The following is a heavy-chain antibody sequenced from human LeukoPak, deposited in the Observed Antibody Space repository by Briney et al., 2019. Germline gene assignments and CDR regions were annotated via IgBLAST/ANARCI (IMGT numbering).Heavy chain of an antibody. CDR2: INPSGGST. D-gene: IGHD3-22*01. CDR3: ARLAQLGSGYYDLDY. Sequence: GASVKVSCKASGYTFTSYYMHWVRQAPGQGLEWMGIINPSGGSTSYAQKFQGRVTMTRDTSTSTVYMELSSLRSEDTAVNYCARLAQLGSGYYDLDYWGQGTLVTVSS. V-gene: IGHV1-46*01. J-gene: IGHJ4*02. CDR1: GYTFTSYY.